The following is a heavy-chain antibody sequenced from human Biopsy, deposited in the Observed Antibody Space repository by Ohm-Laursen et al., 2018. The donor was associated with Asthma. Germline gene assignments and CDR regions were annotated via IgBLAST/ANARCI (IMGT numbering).Heavy chain of an antibody. CDR3: ARGDSSNWSHYYFDY. V-gene: IGHV3-23*03. CDR2: IYSGGTS. Sequence: SLRLSCASSGFTFSSYAMRWIRQAPGKGLEWVSVIYSGGTSHTADSVRGRFTISRDYSKNTLYLQMHSLRAEDTAVYYCARGDSSNWSHYYFDYWGQGTLVTVSS. CDR1: GFTFSSYA. J-gene: IGHJ4*02. D-gene: IGHD3-22*01.